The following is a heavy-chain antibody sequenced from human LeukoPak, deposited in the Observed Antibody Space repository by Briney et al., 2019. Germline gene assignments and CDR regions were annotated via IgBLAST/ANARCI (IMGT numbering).Heavy chain of an antibody. CDR1: GFTFSSYG. Sequence: GGSLRLSCAASGFTFSSYGMHWVRQAPGKGLEWVAFIRYDGSNKYYADSVKGRFTISRDNSKNTLYLQMNSLRAEDTAVYYCARESSGWYFYYFDYWGQGTLVTVSS. V-gene: IGHV3-30*02. CDR3: ARESSGWYFYYFDY. D-gene: IGHD6-19*01. CDR2: IRYDGSNK. J-gene: IGHJ4*02.